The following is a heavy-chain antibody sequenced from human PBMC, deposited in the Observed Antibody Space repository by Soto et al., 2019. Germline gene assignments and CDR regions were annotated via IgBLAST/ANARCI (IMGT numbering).Heavy chain of an antibody. Sequence: GASVKVSCKASGFTFTSSAVQWVRQARGQRLEWIGWIVVGSGNTNYAQKFQERNTITRDMSTSTAYMELSSLISEDTAVYYCAADGAPDGAYPAWGQGTLVTVSS. CDR2: IVVGSGNT. V-gene: IGHV1-58*01. CDR3: AADGAPDGAYPA. J-gene: IGHJ4*02. D-gene: IGHD4-17*01. CDR1: GFTFTSSA.